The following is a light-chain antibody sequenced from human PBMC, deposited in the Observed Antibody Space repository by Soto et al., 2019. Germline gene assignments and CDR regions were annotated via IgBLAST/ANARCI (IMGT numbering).Light chain of an antibody. Sequence: DIQVTQSPSTLSSSFGDRVTITCRASQSISSWLAWYQQKPGKAPKLLIYKASSLESGVPSSFSGSGSGTEFTLTISSLQPDDFATYYCQQYNRWTFGQGTKVDI. CDR3: QQYNRWT. CDR2: KAS. V-gene: IGKV1-5*03. J-gene: IGKJ1*01. CDR1: QSISSW.